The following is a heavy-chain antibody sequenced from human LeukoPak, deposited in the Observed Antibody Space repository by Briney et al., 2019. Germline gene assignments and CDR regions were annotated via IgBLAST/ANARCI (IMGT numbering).Heavy chain of an antibody. CDR2: IKSKTDGGTT. Sequence: GGSLRLSCAASGFTFSNAWMSWVRQAPGKGLEWVGRIKSKTDGGTTDYAAPAKGRFTISRDDSKNTLYLQMNSLKTEDTAVYYCTTDDASTVTLGYFDYWGQGTLVTVSS. J-gene: IGHJ4*02. CDR3: TTDDASTVTLGYFDY. D-gene: IGHD4-17*01. V-gene: IGHV3-15*01. CDR1: GFTFSNAW.